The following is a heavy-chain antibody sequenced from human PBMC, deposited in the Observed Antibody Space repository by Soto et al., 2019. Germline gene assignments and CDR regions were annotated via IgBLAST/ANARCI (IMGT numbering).Heavy chain of an antibody. J-gene: IGHJ4*02. V-gene: IGHV4-28*01. CDR3: ARTGTEYYFDY. Sequence: SETLSLTCSVSGYSISSSNWWGWIRQPPGKGLEWIGYIYYSGSTYYNPSLKSRVTMSVDTSKNQFSLKLSSVTAVDTAVYYCARTGTEYYFDYWGQGTLVTVSS. D-gene: IGHD1-1*01. CDR1: GYSISSSNW. CDR2: IYYSGST.